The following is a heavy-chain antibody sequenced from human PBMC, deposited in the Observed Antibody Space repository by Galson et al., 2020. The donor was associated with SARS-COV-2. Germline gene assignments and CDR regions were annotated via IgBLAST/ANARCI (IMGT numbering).Heavy chain of an antibody. CDR1: GYSFTNYW. V-gene: IGHV5-51*01. D-gene: IGHD3-3*01. J-gene: IGHJ6*03. Sequence: GESLKISCKASGYSFTNYWIAWVRQMPGKGLEWMGIIYPGDSDTRYSPSFQGQVTMSVDKSTSTAYLQWTSLKASDTAMYYCARHENYDRMDVWGKGTTVTVSS. CDR3: ARHENYDRMDV. CDR2: IYPGDSDT.